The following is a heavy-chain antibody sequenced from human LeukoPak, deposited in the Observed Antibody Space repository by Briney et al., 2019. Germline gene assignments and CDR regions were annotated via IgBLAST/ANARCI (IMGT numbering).Heavy chain of an antibody. CDR2: ISSSSSTI. Sequence: PGGSLRLSCAASGFTFSSYSMNWVRQAPGKGLECVSYISSSSSTIYYADSVKGRFTISRDNAKNSLYLQMNSLRDEDTAVYYCASTRVSGFDIWGQGTMVTVSS. V-gene: IGHV3-48*02. D-gene: IGHD5/OR15-5a*01. J-gene: IGHJ3*02. CDR1: GFTFSSYS. CDR3: ASTRVSGFDI.